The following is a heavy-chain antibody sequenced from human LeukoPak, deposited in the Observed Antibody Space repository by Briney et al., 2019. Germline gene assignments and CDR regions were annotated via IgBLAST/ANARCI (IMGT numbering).Heavy chain of an antibody. CDR3: ARAGWLQYYYFDY. J-gene: IGHJ4*02. Sequence: ASVKVSCKASGGTFSSYAISWVRQAPGQGLEWMGGIIPIFGTAKYAQKFQGRVTITADTSTSTAYMELSSLRSEDTAVYYCARAGWLQYYYFDYWGQGTLVTVSS. D-gene: IGHD5-24*01. CDR1: GGTFSSYA. V-gene: IGHV1-69*06. CDR2: IIPIFGTA.